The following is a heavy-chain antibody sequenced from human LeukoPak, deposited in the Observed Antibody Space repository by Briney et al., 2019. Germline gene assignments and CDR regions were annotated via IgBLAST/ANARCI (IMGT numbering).Heavy chain of an antibody. Sequence: SETLSLTCTVSGGSISSGDYYWSWIRQPPGKGLERIGYIYYSGSTYYNPSLKSRVTISVDTSKNQFSLKLSSVTAADTAVYDCARTGYSSGWSLDYWGQGTLVTVSS. CDR1: GGSISSGDYY. J-gene: IGHJ4*02. D-gene: IGHD6-19*01. CDR3: ARTGYSSGWSLDY. CDR2: IYYSGST. V-gene: IGHV4-30-4*08.